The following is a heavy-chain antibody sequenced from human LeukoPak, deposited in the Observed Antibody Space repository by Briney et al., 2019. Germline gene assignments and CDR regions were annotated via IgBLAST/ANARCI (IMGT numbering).Heavy chain of an antibody. CDR3: ARGPYSYDSSGAFDI. J-gene: IGHJ3*02. D-gene: IGHD3-22*01. CDR1: GGSISSYY. V-gene: IGHV4-59*08. CDR2: IYYSGST. Sequence: PSETLSLTCTVSGGSISSYYWSRIRQPPGKGLEWIGYIYYSGSTNYNPSLKSRVTISVDTSKNQFSLKLSSVTAADTAVYFCARGPYSYDSSGAFDIWGQGTMVTVSS.